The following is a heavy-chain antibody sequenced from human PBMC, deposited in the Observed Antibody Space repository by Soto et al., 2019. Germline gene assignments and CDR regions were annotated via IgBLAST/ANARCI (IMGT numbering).Heavy chain of an antibody. J-gene: IGHJ6*03. CDR3: ARVEGTRTTNFYHYMDV. Sequence: VQLVQSGAEVKRPGSSVKVSCKAPVGTFSDYNIAWVRQARGQGLEWMGRIIPKLGITNYAHKFQDRGRITADNATSTAYMELTSLRYEDTAVYFCARVEGTRTTNFYHYMDVWGEGTAVTVS. D-gene: IGHD2-8*01. CDR2: IIPKLGIT. V-gene: IGHV1-69*02. CDR1: VGTFSDYN.